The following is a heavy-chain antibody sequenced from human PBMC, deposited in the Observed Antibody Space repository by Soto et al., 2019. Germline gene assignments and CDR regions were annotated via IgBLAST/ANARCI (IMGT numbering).Heavy chain of an antibody. V-gene: IGHV1-3*01. Sequence: ASVKVSCKASGYTFTSYAMHWVRQAPGQRLEWVGWINAGNGNTKYSQKFQGRVTITRDTSASTTYMELSSLRSEDTAVYYCARSIVVVTAADYWGQGNLVTVS. CDR1: GYTFTSYA. J-gene: IGHJ4*02. CDR2: INAGNGNT. D-gene: IGHD2-21*02. CDR3: ARSIVVVTAADY.